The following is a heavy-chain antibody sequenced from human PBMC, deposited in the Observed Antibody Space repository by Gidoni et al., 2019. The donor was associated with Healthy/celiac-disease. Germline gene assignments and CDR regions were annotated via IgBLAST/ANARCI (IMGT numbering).Heavy chain of an antibody. CDR3: ARGDDHSEYYDYYYMDV. Sequence: QVQLQESGPGLVKPLETLSLTCSVSGGAINKYFWSWIRQPAGKGLEWIGRMYSSGSTHYNPSLRSRVTMSVDMSKNQFSLKLTSLTAADTAVYYCARGDDHSEYYDYYYMDVWGKGTTVTVSS. J-gene: IGHJ6*03. V-gene: IGHV4-4*07. CDR1: GGAINKYF. CDR2: MYSSGST. D-gene: IGHD4-4*01.